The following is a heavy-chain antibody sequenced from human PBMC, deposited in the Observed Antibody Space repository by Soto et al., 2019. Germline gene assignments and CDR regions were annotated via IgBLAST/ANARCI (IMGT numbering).Heavy chain of an antibody. CDR1: GGSFSGFD. V-gene: IGHV4-34*01. J-gene: IGHJ4*02. CDR2: INHSGST. CDR3: ARSTDIVAIWGSYRSEYYFDY. Sequence: WLILSLTCLVRGGSFSGFDWSWVRQPPGMGVELIGEINHSGSTNYNPTLKSRVTISVDTSKNQFSLKLSSVTAADTAVYYCARSTDIVAIWGSYRSEYYFDYWGQGTLVTVSS. D-gene: IGHD3-16*02.